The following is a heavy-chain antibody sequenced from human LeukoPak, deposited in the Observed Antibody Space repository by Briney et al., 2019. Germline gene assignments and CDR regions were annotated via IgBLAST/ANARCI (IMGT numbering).Heavy chain of an antibody. CDR2: IYPGDSDT. V-gene: IGHV5-51*01. CDR1: GYSFTSYC. D-gene: IGHD5-12*01. J-gene: IGHJ4*02. CDR3: ARAEADFADIYYFDY. Sequence: ESLKISCKGSGYSFTSYCIGGVRQIPGKGLGWMGIIYPGDSDTTYSPPFQGQVTISADNSISTAYLQWRSLKASDTAMYYCARAEADFADIYYFDYWGQGTLVTVSS.